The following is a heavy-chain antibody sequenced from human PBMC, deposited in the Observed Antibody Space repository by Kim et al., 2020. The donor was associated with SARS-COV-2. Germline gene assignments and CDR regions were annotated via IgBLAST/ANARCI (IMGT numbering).Heavy chain of an antibody. CDR1: GGSFSGYY. V-gene: IGHV4-34*01. J-gene: IGHJ4*02. Sequence: SETLSLTCAVYGGSFSGYYWSWIRQPPGKGLEWIGEINHSGSTNYNPSLKSRVTISVDTSKNQFSLKLSSVTAADTAVYYCARVAHYYDSSGYYRPFDYWGQGTLVTVSS. D-gene: IGHD3-22*01. CDR3: ARVAHYYDSSGYYRPFDY. CDR2: INHSGST.